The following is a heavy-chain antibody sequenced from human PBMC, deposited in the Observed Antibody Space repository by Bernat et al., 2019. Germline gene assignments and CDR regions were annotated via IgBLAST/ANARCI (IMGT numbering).Heavy chain of an antibody. D-gene: IGHD2-21*02. J-gene: IGHJ4*02. CDR1: GCTFSSYW. V-gene: IGHV3-7*03. Sequence: EVQLVESGGGLAQPGGSLRLSCAASGCTFSSYWMSWVRQAPGKGLEWVANIKQDGSQTYSVDSVKGRFSISRDNAKNSLYLQMNSLRAEDTAMYFCARIMCSVGDCYFDYWGQGTLVTVSS. CDR2: IKQDGSQT. CDR3: ARIMCSVGDCYFDY.